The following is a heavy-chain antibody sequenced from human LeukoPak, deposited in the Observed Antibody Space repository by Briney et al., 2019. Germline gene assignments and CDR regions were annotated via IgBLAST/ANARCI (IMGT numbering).Heavy chain of an antibody. Sequence: GRSLRLSCAASGFTFSSYGMHWVRQAPGKGLEWVAVISYDGSNKYYADSVKGRFTISRDDSKNTLYLQMSSLRPEDTAVYYCTKWSGFGDDWGQGTLVTVSS. J-gene: IGHJ4*02. CDR2: ISYDGSNK. V-gene: IGHV3-30*18. CDR3: TKWSGFGDD. CDR1: GFTFSSYG. D-gene: IGHD3-10*01.